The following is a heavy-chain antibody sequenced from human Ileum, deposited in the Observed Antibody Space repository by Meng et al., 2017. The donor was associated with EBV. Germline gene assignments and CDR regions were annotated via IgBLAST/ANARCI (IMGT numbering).Heavy chain of an antibody. Sequence: QLQTWGAGLLKPSETLSLTCGVYGGSFNGYYWTWIRQSPGKGLEWIGEINQSGTTNYSPSLKSRLTISVDTPKKQFSLRLTSVTTADTAVYYCARVGQWLPIDYWGQGTLVTFAS. CDR1: GGSFNGYY. CDR2: INQSGTT. V-gene: IGHV4-34*02. J-gene: IGHJ4*02. CDR3: ARVGQWLPIDY. D-gene: IGHD6-19*01.